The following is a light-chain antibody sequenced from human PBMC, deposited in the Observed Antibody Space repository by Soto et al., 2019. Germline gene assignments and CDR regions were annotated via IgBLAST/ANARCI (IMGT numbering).Light chain of an antibody. J-gene: IGKJ2*01. CDR2: DAS. CDR1: QSVSRY. V-gene: IGKV3-11*01. CDR3: QHRSNWPRT. Sequence: EIELTQSPATLSLSPGDTATLSCRASQSVSRYLAWYQQKPGQAPRLLIYDASNRATGIPARFSGSGSGTDFTLTIGSLEPEDFAVYYCQHRSNWPRTFGQGTKVEIK.